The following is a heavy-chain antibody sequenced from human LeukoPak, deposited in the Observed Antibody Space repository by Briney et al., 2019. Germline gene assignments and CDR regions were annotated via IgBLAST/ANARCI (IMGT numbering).Heavy chain of an antibody. CDR2: ISGSGGST. CDR1: GFTVSSNY. Sequence: GGSLRLSCAASGFTVSSNYMSWVRQAPGKGLEWVSAISGSGGSTYYADSVKGRFTISRDNSKNTLYLQMSSLRAEDTAVYYCAKDPVVLLWFGESRGAFDIWGQGTMVTVSS. CDR3: AKDPVVLLWFGESRGAFDI. D-gene: IGHD3-10*01. J-gene: IGHJ3*02. V-gene: IGHV3-23*01.